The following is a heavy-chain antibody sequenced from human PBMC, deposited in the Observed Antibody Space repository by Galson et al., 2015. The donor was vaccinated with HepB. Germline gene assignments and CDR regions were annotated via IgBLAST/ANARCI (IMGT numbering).Heavy chain of an antibody. J-gene: IGHJ3*02. Sequence: SVKVSCKASGYTFTSYGISWVRQAPGQGLEWMGWISAYNGNTNYAQKLQGRVTMTTDTSTSTAYMELRSLRSDDTAVYYCARDGTDYGDPGAFDIWGQGTMVTVSS. CDR1: GYTFTSYG. V-gene: IGHV1-18*01. CDR3: ARDGTDYGDPGAFDI. CDR2: ISAYNGNT. D-gene: IGHD4-17*01.